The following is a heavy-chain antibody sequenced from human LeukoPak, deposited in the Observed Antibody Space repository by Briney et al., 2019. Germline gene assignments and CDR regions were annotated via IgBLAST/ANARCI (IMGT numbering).Heavy chain of an antibody. Sequence: SETLSLTCAVSGGSISSGGYSWSWIRQPPGQGLEWIGYIYHSGSTYYNPSLKSRVTISVDRSKNQFSLKLSSVTAADTAVYYCARVCRCSSTSCYRGNWFDPWGQGTLVTVSS. J-gene: IGHJ5*02. D-gene: IGHD2-2*01. CDR3: ARVCRCSSTSCYRGNWFDP. V-gene: IGHV4-30-2*01. CDR1: GGSISSGGYS. CDR2: IYHSGST.